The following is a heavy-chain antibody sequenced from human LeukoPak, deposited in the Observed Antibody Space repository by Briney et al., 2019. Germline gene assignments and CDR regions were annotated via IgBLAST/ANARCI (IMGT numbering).Heavy chain of an antibody. D-gene: IGHD3-9*01. CDR3: ARTLPASRLHRYNKILTGWDC. CDR2: IYYSGIT. J-gene: IGHJ4*02. CDR1: GGSISSSSYY. Sequence: SETLSLTCTVSGGSISSSSYYWVWIRQPPGKGLEWIGSIYYSGITYYNPSLKSRVTISVATSKNQFSLKLSSVTAADTAVYYCARTLPASRLHRYNKILTGWDCWGQGNLVTVSS. V-gene: IGHV4-39*01.